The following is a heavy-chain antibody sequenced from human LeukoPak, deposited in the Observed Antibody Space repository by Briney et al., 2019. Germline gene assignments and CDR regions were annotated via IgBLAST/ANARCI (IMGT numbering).Heavy chain of an antibody. CDR1: GGSISSGGYY. Sequence: PSQTLSLTCTVSGGSISSGGYYWSWIRQHPGKGLEWIGYIYYSGSIYYNPSLKSRVTTSVDTSKNQFSLKLSSVTAADTAVYYCARSSPYYGFDYWGQGTLVTVSS. CDR3: ARSSPYYGFDY. V-gene: IGHV4-31*03. D-gene: IGHD3-10*01. CDR2: IYYSGSI. J-gene: IGHJ4*02.